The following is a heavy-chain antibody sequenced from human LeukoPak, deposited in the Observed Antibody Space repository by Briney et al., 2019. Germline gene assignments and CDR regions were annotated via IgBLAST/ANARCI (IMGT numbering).Heavy chain of an antibody. CDR2: ISGGGGDT. Sequence: GESLRLSCAASGFTFRTYAMTWVRQTPGRGLEWASSISGGGGDTYYADSVKGRFTISRDNSRNTLYLQMNSLIAEDTAVYYCAKDRSYYDSSGYIYYFDYWGQGTLVIVSS. CDR1: GFTFRTYA. V-gene: IGHV3-23*01. D-gene: IGHD3-22*01. J-gene: IGHJ4*02. CDR3: AKDRSYYDSSGYIYYFDY.